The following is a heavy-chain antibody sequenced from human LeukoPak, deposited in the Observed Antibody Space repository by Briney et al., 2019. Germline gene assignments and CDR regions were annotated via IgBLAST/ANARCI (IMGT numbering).Heavy chain of an antibody. Sequence: PSETLSLTCAVSGGSISSGAYSWSWIRQSAGKGLEWIGRIYTSGSTYYNPSLKSRVTISVDTSKNQFSLKLSSVTAADTAVYYCARGHIVVVVAALNAFDPWGQGTLVTVSS. J-gene: IGHJ5*02. D-gene: IGHD2-15*01. CDR1: GGSISSGAYS. CDR3: ARGHIVVVVAALNAFDP. CDR2: IYTSGST. V-gene: IGHV4-61*02.